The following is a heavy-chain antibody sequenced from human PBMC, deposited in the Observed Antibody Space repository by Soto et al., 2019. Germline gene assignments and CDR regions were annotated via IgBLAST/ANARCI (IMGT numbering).Heavy chain of an antibody. D-gene: IGHD3-3*01. CDR1: GYTFTSYA. CDR3: ARGLPPPGFWSGALNRYYGMDV. V-gene: IGHV7-4-1*01. J-gene: IGHJ6*02. CDR2: INTNTGNP. Sequence: ASVKVSCKASGYTFTSYAMNWVRQAPGQGLEWMGWINTNTGNPTYAQGFTGRFVFSLDTSVSTAYLQICSLKAEDTAVYYCARGLPPPGFWSGALNRYYGMDVWGQGTTVTVSS.